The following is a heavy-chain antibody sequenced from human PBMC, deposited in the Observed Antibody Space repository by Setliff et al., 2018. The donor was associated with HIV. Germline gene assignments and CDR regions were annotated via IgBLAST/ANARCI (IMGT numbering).Heavy chain of an antibody. CDR2: ISAYNGNT. D-gene: IGHD5-18*01. V-gene: IGHV1-18*01. CDR3: ARDWRGYSSGKPRNFDY. Sequence: ASVKVSCKASGYTFTSYGISWVRQAPGQGLEWMGWISAYNGNTNYAQKLQGRVTMTTDTSTSTAYMELSSLRSDDTAVYYCARDWRGYSSGKPRNFDYWGQGTLVTVSS. CDR1: GYTFTSYG. J-gene: IGHJ4*02.